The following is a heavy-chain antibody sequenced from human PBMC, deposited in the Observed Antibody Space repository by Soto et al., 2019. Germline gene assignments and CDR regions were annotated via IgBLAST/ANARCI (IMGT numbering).Heavy chain of an antibody. CDR3: ARVSYHYVWGSSTGMDV. D-gene: IGHD3-16*01. CDR2: ISYNGNT. V-gene: IGHV4-59*01. CDR1: GGSISSND. Sequence: SETLSLTCSVSGGSISSNDWSWIRKPPGKGLEYIGYISYNGNTNYKPSLKSRVTISVDTSKNQFSLKMSSVTAADTAVYYCARVSYHYVWGSSTGMDVWGQGTTVTVSS. J-gene: IGHJ6*02.